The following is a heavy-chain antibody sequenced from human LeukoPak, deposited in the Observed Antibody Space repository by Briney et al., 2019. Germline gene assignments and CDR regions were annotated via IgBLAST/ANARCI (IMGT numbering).Heavy chain of an antibody. V-gene: IGHV3-43*02. CDR3: AKESGKFDY. CDR2: ISADGGST. CDR1: GLNFDDSA. Sequence: GGSLRLSCVASGLNFDDSAMHWVRQAPGKGLEWVSLISADGGSTFSADSVKGRFSISRDNSKNSLYLQTNSLRSEDTAMYYRAKESGKFDYWGQGTLVAVSS. J-gene: IGHJ4*02.